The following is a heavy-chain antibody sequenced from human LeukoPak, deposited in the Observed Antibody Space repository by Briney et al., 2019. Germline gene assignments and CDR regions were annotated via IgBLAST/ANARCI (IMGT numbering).Heavy chain of an antibody. CDR2: INPNSGDT. D-gene: IGHD1-26*01. CDR3: ARDSGSYYYYMDV. V-gene: IGHV1-2*02. J-gene: IGHJ6*03. CDR1: GYTFTGYY. Sequence: ASVKVSCKASGYTFTGYYLHWVRQAPGQGLEWMGWINPNSGDTHYAQNFQGRVAMTRDTSISTGYMELSSLRSEDTAVYYCARDSGSYYYYMDVWGKGTTVTVSS.